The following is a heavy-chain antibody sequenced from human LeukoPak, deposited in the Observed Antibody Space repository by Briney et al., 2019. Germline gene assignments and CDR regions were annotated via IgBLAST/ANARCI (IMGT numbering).Heavy chain of an antibody. Sequence: SETLSLTCTVSGGSISRYYWSWIRQPPGKGLEWIGYIYYSGSTNYNPSLKSRVTISVDTSKNQFSLKLSSVTAADTAVYYCARAPRSGWFDYWGQGTLVTVSS. CDR3: ARAPRSGWFDY. D-gene: IGHD6-19*01. V-gene: IGHV4-59*08. J-gene: IGHJ4*02. CDR1: GGSISRYY. CDR2: IYYSGST.